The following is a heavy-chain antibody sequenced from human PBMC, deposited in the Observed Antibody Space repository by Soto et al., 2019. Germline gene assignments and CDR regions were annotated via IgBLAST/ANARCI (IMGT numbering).Heavy chain of an antibody. V-gene: IGHV4-34*01. CDR1: GGSFSGYY. D-gene: IGHD2-8*01. J-gene: IGHJ4*02. CDR2: IYYSGSA. CDR3: ARSSIVPRLPMYPFDY. Sequence: TSETLSLTCAVYGGSFSGYYWSWIRQPPGKGLEWIGNIYYSGSASYNPSLKSRVTISVDTSKNQVSLKLSSVTAADTAVYYCARSSIVPRLPMYPFDYWGQGTLVTVSS.